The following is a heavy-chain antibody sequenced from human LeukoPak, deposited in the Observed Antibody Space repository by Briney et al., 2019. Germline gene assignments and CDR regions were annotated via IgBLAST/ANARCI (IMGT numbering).Heavy chain of an antibody. Sequence: SETLSLTCTVSGGSISSYYWSWIRQPPGKGLEWIGYIYYSGSTNYNPSLKSRVTISVDTSKNQFSLKLSSVTAADTAVYYCARDLHYYGSGSYYYWGQGTLVTVSS. CDR2: IYYSGST. CDR3: ARDLHYYGSGSYYY. J-gene: IGHJ4*02. CDR1: GGSISSYY. D-gene: IGHD3-10*01. V-gene: IGHV4-59*01.